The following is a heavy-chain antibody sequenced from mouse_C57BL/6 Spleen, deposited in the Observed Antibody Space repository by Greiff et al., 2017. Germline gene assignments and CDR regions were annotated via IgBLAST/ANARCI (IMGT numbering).Heavy chain of an antibody. V-gene: IGHV1-22*01. Sequence: VQLQQSGPELVKPGASVKMSCKASGYTFTDYNMHWVKQSHGKSLEWIGYINPNNGGTSYNQKFKAKATLTVDKSSSTAYMQLKSLTSEDSAVYYCARRGIGLLPYYFDYWGQGTTLTVSS. J-gene: IGHJ2*01. CDR1: GYTFTDYN. D-gene: IGHD2-3*01. CDR2: INPNNGGT. CDR3: ARRGIGLLPYYFDY.